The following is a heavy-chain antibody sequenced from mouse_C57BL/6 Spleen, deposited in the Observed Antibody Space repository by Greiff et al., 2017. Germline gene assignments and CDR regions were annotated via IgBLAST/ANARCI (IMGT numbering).Heavy chain of an antibody. D-gene: IGHD1-1*01. CDR1: GFNIKDDY. J-gene: IGHJ1*03. V-gene: IGHV14-4*01. CDR2: IDPENGDT. CDR3: TTKHYGSSYWYFDV. Sequence: DVQLQESGAELVRPGASVKLSCTASGFNIKDDYMHWVKQRPEQGLEWIGWIDPENGDTEYASKFQGKATIPADTSSNTAYLQLSSLTSEDTAVYYCTTKHYGSSYWYFDVWGTGTTVTVSS.